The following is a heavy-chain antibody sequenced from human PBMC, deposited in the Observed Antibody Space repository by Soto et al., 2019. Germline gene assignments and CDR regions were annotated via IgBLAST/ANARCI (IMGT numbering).Heavy chain of an antibody. D-gene: IGHD1-26*01. V-gene: IGHV1-69*01. CDR2: IIPIFGTA. CDR1: AGTFRSYA. Sequence: RSSVKVSCKASAGTFRSYAIIWVRQAPGQGLEWMGGIIPIFGTANYAQKFQGRVAITADESTSTAYMELSSLRSEDTAVYYCASPKWERPWYYYYGMDVWGQGNTVTVSS. CDR3: ASPKWERPWYYYYGMDV. J-gene: IGHJ6*02.